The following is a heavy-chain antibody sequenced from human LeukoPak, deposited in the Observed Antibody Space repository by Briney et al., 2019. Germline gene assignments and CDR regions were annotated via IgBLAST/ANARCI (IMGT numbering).Heavy chain of an antibody. CDR1: GFTFRSYG. D-gene: IGHD2-2*01. Sequence: GRSLRLSCAASGFTFRSYGLHWVRQAPGKGLVWVAVIWNDGSNKYYADSVKGRFTISRDDSKNTLYLQMNSLRAEDTAVYYCARWGSSITQHIDYWGQGTLVTVSS. CDR2: IWNDGSNK. V-gene: IGHV3-33*01. J-gene: IGHJ4*02. CDR3: ARWGSSITQHIDY.